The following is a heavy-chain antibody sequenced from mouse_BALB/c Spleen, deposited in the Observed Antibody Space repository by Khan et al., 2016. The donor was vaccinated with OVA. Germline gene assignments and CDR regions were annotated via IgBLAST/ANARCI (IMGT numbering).Heavy chain of an antibody. Sequence: EVQLQQSGTVLARPGASVKMSCKASGYSFTNYWMHWVKQRPGQGLEWIGAIYPGSSDTRYNQKFEGKAKLTAVTSASTAYMEFSSLTNEDSAVYYCTRSYDSYYFDYWGQGTTLTVSS. CDR3: TRSYDSYYFDY. V-gene: IGHV1-5*01. CDR1: GYSFTNYW. CDR2: IYPGSSDT. D-gene: IGHD2-4*01. J-gene: IGHJ2*01.